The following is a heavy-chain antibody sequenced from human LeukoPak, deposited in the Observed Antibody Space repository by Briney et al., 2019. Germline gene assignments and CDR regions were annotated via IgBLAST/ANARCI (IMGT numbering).Heavy chain of an antibody. CDR1: GGTFSSYT. Sequence: ASVKVSCKASGGTFSSYTISWVRQAPGQGLEWMGRIIPILGIANYAQKFQGRVTITADNSTSTAYMELSSLRSEDTAVYYCAILAYCGGDCYWADYWGQGTLVTVSS. CDR2: IIPILGIA. D-gene: IGHD2-21*02. V-gene: IGHV1-69*02. CDR3: AILAYCGGDCYWADY. J-gene: IGHJ4*02.